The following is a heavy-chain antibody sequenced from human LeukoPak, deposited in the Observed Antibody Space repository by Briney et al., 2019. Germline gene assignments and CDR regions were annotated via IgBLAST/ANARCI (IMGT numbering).Heavy chain of an antibody. D-gene: IGHD3-10*01. CDR1: GGSFSGYY. V-gene: IGHV4-34*01. CDR3: ARRVQFGEFDY. CDR2: INHTGST. J-gene: IGHJ4*02. Sequence: SETLSLTCAVYGGSFSGYYWSWIRQPPGKGLEWIGEINHTGSTKYNPSLKSRVTISIDTSKKQFSLNLSSMTAADTAMYYCARRVQFGEFDYWGQGTLVAVSS.